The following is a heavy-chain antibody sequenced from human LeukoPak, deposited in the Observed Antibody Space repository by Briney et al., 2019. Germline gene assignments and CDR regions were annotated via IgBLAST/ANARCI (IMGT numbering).Heavy chain of an antibody. CDR3: ARGPGGPGQRLDY. J-gene: IGHJ4*02. D-gene: IGHD3-16*01. CDR2: ISGSGGST. CDR1: GFTFSSYA. Sequence: SGGSLRLSCAASGFTFSSYAMSWVRQAPGKGLEWVSAISGSGGSTYYADSVKGRFTISRDNSKNTLYLQMNSLRAEDTAVYYCARGPGGPGQRLDYWGQGTLVTVSS. V-gene: IGHV3-23*01.